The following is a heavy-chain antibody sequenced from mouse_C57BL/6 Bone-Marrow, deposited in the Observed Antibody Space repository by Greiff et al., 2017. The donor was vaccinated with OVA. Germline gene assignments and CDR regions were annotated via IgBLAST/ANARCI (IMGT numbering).Heavy chain of an antibody. D-gene: IGHD2-4*01. CDR1: GYTFTDYN. Sequence: VQLKQSGPELVKPGASVKIPCKASGYTFTDYNMDWVKQSHGKSLEWIGDINPNNGGTIYNQKFKGKATLTVDKSSSTAYMELRSLTSEDTVVYYSATTLIMGFDYWGQGTTLTVSS. V-gene: IGHV1-18*01. J-gene: IGHJ2*01. CDR2: INPNNGGT. CDR3: ATTLIMGFDY.